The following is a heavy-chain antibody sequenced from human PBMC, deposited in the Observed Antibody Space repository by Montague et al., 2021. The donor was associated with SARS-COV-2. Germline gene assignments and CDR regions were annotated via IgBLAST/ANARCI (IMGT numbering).Heavy chain of an antibody. D-gene: IGHD4-23*01. CDR1: GGSITGYY. V-gene: IGHV4-59*01. J-gene: IGHJ3*02. CDR2: IYDCGAV. Sequence: SETLSLTCTVSGGSITGYYWSWLRRSRGKGLEWIAYIYDCGAVNXNPSLGSRVTISTDTSKNQLSLKVNSVTAADTAVYYCVRDHPYGGPRGAYDIWGQGTVVTASS. CDR3: VRDHPYGGPRGAYDI.